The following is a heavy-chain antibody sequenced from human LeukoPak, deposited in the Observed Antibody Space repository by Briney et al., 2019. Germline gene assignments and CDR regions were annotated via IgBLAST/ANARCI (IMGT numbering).Heavy chain of an antibody. J-gene: IGHJ6*03. CDR3: ARVVTATSTYYYYYMDV. CDR2: INHSGST. Sequence: PSETLSLTCAVYGGSFSGYYWSWIRQPPGKGLEWIGEINHSGSTNYNPSLKSRVTISVDTSKNQFSLKLSSVTAADTAVYYCARVVTATSTYYYYYMDVWGKGTTVTVSS. CDR1: GGSFSGYY. V-gene: IGHV4-34*01. D-gene: IGHD2-21*02.